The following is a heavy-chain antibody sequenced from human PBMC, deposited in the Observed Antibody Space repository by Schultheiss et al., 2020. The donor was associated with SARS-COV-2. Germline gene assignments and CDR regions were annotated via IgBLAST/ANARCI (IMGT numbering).Heavy chain of an antibody. V-gene: IGHV4-34*01. Sequence: GSLRLSCAVYGGSFSGYYWSWIRQPPGKGLEWIGEINHSGSTNYNPSLKSRVTISVDTSKNQFSLKLSSVTAADTAVYYCARGGIGYDFWSGYYRKYYYYYGMDVWGQGTTVTVSS. CDR2: INHSGST. J-gene: IGHJ6*02. CDR3: ARGGIGYDFWSGYYRKYYYYYGMDV. D-gene: IGHD3-3*01. CDR1: GGSFSGYY.